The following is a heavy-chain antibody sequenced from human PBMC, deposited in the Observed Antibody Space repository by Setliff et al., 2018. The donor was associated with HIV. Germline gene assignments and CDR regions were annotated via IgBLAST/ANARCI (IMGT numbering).Heavy chain of an antibody. V-gene: IGHV4-39*07. CDR2: IYYSGST. CDR3: ARDRYNSGWRAFDT. D-gene: IGHD6-25*01. J-gene: IGHJ3*02. CDR1: GGSITRTPYY. Sequence: PSETLSLTCTVSGGSITRTPYYWGWIRQPPGKGLEWIGSIYYSGSTSYNPSLKSRVTISVDTSKNQFSLKLSSVTAADTAMYYCARDRYNSGWRAFDTWGQGTMVTVSS.